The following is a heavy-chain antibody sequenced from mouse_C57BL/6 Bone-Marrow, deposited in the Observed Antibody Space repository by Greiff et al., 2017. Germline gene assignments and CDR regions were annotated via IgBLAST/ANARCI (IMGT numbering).Heavy chain of an antibody. CDR3: TVGSSYVGYFDV. V-gene: IGHV6-3*01. CDR2: IRLKSDNYAT. J-gene: IGHJ1*03. CDR1: GFTFSNYW. Sequence: EVQVVESGGGLVQPGGSMKLSCVASGFTFSNYWMNWVRQSPEKGLEWVAQIRLKSDNYATHYAESVKGRFTISRDDSKSSVYLQMNNLRAEDTGIYYCTVGSSYVGYFDVWGTGTTVTVSS. D-gene: IGHD1-1*01.